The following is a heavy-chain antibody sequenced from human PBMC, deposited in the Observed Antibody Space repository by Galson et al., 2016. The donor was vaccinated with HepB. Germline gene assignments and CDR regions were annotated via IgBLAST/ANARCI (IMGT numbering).Heavy chain of an antibody. J-gene: IGHJ5*01. CDR3: AKGSTPVTWGNWFDS. CDR1: GFTFSGYA. CDR2: VSYDGSII. Sequence: SLRLSCAASGFTFSGYAMHWVRQAPGKGLEWVAVVSYDGSIISYADSVKGRFTISRHNSKNTLYLQMNSLRVDDTAIYYCAKGSTPVTWGNWFDSWGRGTLVAVSS. V-gene: IGHV3-30*04. D-gene: IGHD7-27*01.